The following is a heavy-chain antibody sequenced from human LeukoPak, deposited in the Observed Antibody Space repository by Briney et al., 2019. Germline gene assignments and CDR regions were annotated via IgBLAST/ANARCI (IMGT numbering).Heavy chain of an antibody. J-gene: IGHJ3*02. Sequence: SETLSLTCTVSGGSISSSSYYWGWIRQPPGKGLEWIGYIYYSGSTNYNPSLKSRVTISVDTSKNQFSLKLSSVTAADTAVYYCARPRQQLAPYAFDIWGQGTMVTVSS. V-gene: IGHV4-61*05. CDR3: ARPRQQLAPYAFDI. CDR2: IYYSGST. D-gene: IGHD6-13*01. CDR1: GGSISSSSYY.